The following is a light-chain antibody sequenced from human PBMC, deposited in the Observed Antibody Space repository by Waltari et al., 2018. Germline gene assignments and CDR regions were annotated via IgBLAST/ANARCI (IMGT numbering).Light chain of an antibody. CDR2: HTS. Sequence: IVLTQSPGTLSLSPGERATLSCRASQSVSIYLAWYQQKPGQAPRLLIYHTSTRATGIPDRFSGSGSGTDFSLNISGLEPEDFAVYYCQHYKNLPVSFGQGTRVEIK. V-gene: IGKV3-20*01. CDR3: QHYKNLPVS. J-gene: IGKJ1*01. CDR1: QSVSIY.